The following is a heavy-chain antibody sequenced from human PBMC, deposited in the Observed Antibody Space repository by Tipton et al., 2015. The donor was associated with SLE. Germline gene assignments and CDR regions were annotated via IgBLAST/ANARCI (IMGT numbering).Heavy chain of an antibody. J-gene: IGHJ3*02. CDR1: GGSIKSYY. V-gene: IGHV4-59*01. D-gene: IGHD3-16*02. Sequence: TLSLTCTVSGGSIKSYYWSWIRQPPGKGLEWIGNIYYSGSTNYNPSLKSRVTISVDTSKNQFSLKLTSVTAADTAVYYCARHDDDYGWGIYRPAAFDIWGRGTMVTVSS. CDR2: IYYSGST. CDR3: ARHDDDYGWGIYRPAAFDI.